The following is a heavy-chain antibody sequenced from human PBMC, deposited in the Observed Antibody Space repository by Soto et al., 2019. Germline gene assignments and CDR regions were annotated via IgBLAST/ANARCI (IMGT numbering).Heavy chain of an antibody. Sequence: QVQLQESGPGLVKPSGTLSLTCAVSGGSISSSNWWSWVRQPPGKGLEWIGEIYHSGSTNYNPSLRRRVNLSVAKSKTKFSLKVSSVTAADTAVYYCARGYGSGGSCYPFDSWGQGTLVTVSS. CDR1: GGSISSSNW. J-gene: IGHJ4*02. CDR2: IYHSGST. V-gene: IGHV4-4*02. D-gene: IGHD2-15*01. CDR3: ARGYGSGGSCYPFDS.